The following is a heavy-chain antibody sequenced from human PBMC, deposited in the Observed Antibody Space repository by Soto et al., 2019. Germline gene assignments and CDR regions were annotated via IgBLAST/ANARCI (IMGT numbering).Heavy chain of an antibody. Sequence: SETLSLTCTISGDSMRNYFWGWIRQPPGKGLEWMGYFYNSGSTNYNPSLKSRVTMSIDTSKSQFSLKLTSVTAADTALYYCARALPDFSSGHYTSSSAFELWGQGTMVTLSS. CDR1: GDSMRNYF. V-gene: IGHV4-59*01. CDR2: FYNSGST. CDR3: ARALPDFSSGHYTSSSAFEL. D-gene: IGHD3-3*01. J-gene: IGHJ3*01.